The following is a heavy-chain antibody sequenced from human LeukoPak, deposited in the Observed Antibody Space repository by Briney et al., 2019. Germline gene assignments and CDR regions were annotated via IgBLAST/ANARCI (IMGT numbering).Heavy chain of an antibody. Sequence: ASVKVSCKASGYTFSNYGISWVRQAPGQGLEWMGWISSYNDNTNYAQKLQGRVTMTTDTSTSTAYMELRSLRSDDTAVYYCARDIAAAGTSDYFDYWGQGTLVTVSS. V-gene: IGHV1-18*01. J-gene: IGHJ4*02. D-gene: IGHD6-13*01. CDR2: ISSYNDNT. CDR1: GYTFSNYG. CDR3: ARDIAAAGTSDYFDY.